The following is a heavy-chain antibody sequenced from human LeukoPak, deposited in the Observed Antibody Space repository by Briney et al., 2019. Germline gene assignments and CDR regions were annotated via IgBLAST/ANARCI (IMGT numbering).Heavy chain of an antibody. CDR1: GYTFTSYY. Sequence: GASVKVSCKASGYTFTSYYMHWVRQAPGQGLYWMGIINPSDGSTGYAQKFQGRVTMTRDMSTSTVYMELSSLRSEDTAMYYCARGGQQLDGLGFDYWGRGTLVTVSS. V-gene: IGHV1-46*01. CDR3: ARGGQQLDGLGFDY. J-gene: IGHJ4*02. D-gene: IGHD6-13*01. CDR2: INPSDGST.